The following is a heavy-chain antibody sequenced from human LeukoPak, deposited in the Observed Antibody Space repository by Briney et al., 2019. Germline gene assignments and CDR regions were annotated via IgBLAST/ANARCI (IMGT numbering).Heavy chain of an antibody. CDR3: VRSRKTTVTTNPFDY. Sequence: SVKVSCKASGGTFSSYAISWVRQAPGQGLEWMGRIIPIFGTANYAQKFQGRVTITTDESTSTAYMELSSLRSEDTAVYYCVRSRKTTVTTNPFDYWGQGTLVTVSS. D-gene: IGHD4-17*01. J-gene: IGHJ4*02. CDR2: IIPIFGTA. V-gene: IGHV1-69*05. CDR1: GGTFSSYA.